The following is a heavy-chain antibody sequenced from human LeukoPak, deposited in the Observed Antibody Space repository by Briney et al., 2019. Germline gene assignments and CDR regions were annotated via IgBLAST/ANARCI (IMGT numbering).Heavy chain of an antibody. Sequence: SETLSLTCAVYGGSFRGYYWSWIRQPPGKALEWIGEINHSGSTNHNPSLKSRVTISIDTSMNQFSLKLRSVTAADTAVYYCARPIDCSATTCSSPFHYWGQGSLVTVSA. CDR1: GGSFRGYY. V-gene: IGHV4-34*01. J-gene: IGHJ4*02. D-gene: IGHD2-2*01. CDR3: ARPIDCSATTCSSPFHY. CDR2: INHSGST.